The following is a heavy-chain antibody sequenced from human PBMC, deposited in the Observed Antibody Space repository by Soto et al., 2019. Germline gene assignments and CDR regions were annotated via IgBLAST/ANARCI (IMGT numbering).Heavy chain of an antibody. CDR2: ISSSSTI. V-gene: IGHV3-48*01. CDR3: ARERGSGWTFDY. D-gene: IGHD6-19*01. J-gene: IGHJ4*02. CDR1: GFTFRTYS. Sequence: GALRLSCAAPGFTFRTYSMNWVRQAPGKGLEWVSSISSSSTIYYADSVKGRFTISRDNVQNSLYLQMHSLRAEDTAVYYCARERGSGWTFDYWGQGTLVTVSS.